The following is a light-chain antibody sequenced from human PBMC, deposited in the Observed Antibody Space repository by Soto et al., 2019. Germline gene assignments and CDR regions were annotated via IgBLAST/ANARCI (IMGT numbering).Light chain of an antibody. J-gene: IGKJ2*01. V-gene: IGKV3-20*01. CDR2: GAS. CDR3: QQYGSSPPT. Sequence: EIVLTQSPGTLSLSPGERATLSCRASQSVSSSYLAWYQQKPGQAPRLLIYGASSRATGIPDRFSGSGSGTDFTLTISKLEPEDFAVYYCQQYGSSPPTFGQGNNLEIK. CDR1: QSVSSSY.